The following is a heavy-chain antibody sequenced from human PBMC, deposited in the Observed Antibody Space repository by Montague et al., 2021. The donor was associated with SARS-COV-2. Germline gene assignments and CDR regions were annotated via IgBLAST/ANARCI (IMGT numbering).Heavy chain of an antibody. CDR2: IDWDDDK. CDR3: ARMVTIFSLGGYYGYYGMDV. V-gene: IGHV2-70*01. D-gene: IGHD3-9*01. J-gene: IGHJ6*02. CDR1: GFSLSTSGMC. Sequence: PALVKPTQTLTLTCTFSGFSLSTSGMCVSWIRQPPGKALEWLALIDWDDDKYYSTSLKTRLTISKDTSKNQVVLTMTNMDPVDTATYYCARMVTIFSLGGYYGYYGMDVGGQGTTVTVSS.